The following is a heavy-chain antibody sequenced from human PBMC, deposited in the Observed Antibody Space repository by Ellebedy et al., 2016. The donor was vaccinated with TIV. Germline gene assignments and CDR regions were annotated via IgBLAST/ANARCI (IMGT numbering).Heavy chain of an antibody. Sequence: MPSETLSLTCAVSGGSISSNNWWSWVRQPPGKGLEWIGEIRHTGSTNYNPSLTSRVTISVDKSENQFSLKLSSVTVADTAVYYCARDWVVGSGGSNWFDPWGQGTLVTVSS. CDR2: IRHTGST. V-gene: IGHV4-4*02. CDR3: ARDWVVGSGGSNWFDP. CDR1: GGSISSNNW. J-gene: IGHJ5*02. D-gene: IGHD6-19*01.